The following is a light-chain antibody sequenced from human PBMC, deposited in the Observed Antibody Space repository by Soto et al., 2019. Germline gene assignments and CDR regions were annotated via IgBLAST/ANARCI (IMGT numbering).Light chain of an antibody. CDR2: GNS. V-gene: IGLV1-40*01. Sequence: QSVLTQPPSVSGAPGQRVTISCTGSSSNIGAGYDVHWYQQLPGTAPKLLIYGNSNRPSGVPDRFSGSKSGTSASLAITGLQAEDEADYYCQYYDGSLSAVFGGGTQLTVL. J-gene: IGLJ7*01. CDR3: QYYDGSLSAV. CDR1: SSNIGAGYD.